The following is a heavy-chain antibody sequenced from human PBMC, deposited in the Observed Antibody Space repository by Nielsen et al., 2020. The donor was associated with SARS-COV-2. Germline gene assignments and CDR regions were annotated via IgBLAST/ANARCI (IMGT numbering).Heavy chain of an antibody. CDR2: IYWDDDK. J-gene: IGHJ4*02. D-gene: IGHD4-17*01. V-gene: IGHV2-5*02. Sequence: SSPTLVKPPPTLTLTFTFSGFSISSSALVVGWILQPPGKALEWLALIYWDDDKRYSPSLKTRLAITKDTSKNQVVLTMTSMDPVDTATYYCARNPSGDYSCDSWGQGTLVTVSS. CDR3: ARNPSGDYSCDS. CDR1: GFSISSSALV.